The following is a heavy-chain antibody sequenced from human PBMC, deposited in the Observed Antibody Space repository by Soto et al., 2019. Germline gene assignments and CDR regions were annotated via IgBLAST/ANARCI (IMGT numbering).Heavy chain of an antibody. CDR1: GYTFTSYG. J-gene: IGHJ4*02. V-gene: IGHV1-8*02. CDR3: ARGLMVRGIPLHY. Sequence: GASVKVSCKASGYTFTSYGISWVRQAPGQGLEWMGWMNPNSGNTGYAQKFQGRVTMTRNTSISTAYMELSSLRSEDTAVYYCARGLMVRGIPLHYWGQGTLVTVSS. CDR2: MNPNSGNT. D-gene: IGHD3-10*01.